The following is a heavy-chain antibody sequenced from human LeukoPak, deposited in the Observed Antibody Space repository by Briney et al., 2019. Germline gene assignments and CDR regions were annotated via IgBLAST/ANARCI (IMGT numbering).Heavy chain of an antibody. D-gene: IGHD5-18*01. CDR3: ARGGTAMEVDY. CDR2: FDPEDGET. Sequence: GASVKVSCKVSGYTLTELSMHWVRQAPGKGLEWMGGFDPEDGETIYAQKFQGRVTMTRDTSTSAVYMELSSLRSEDTAVYYCARGGTAMEVDYWGQGTLVTVSS. CDR1: GYTLTELS. J-gene: IGHJ4*02. V-gene: IGHV1-24*01.